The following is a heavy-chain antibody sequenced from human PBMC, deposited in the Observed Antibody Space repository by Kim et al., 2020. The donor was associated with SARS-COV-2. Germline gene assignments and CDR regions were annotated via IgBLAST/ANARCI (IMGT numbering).Heavy chain of an antibody. D-gene: IGHD6-13*01. Sequence: GGSLRLSCAASGFTFSSYGMHWVRQAPGKGLEWVAVIWYDGSNKYYADSVKGRFTISRDNSKNTLYLQMNSLRAEDTAVYYCAKDLGYIDTPGAFDIWGQGTMVTVSS. V-gene: IGHV3-33*06. J-gene: IGHJ3*02. CDR3: AKDLGYIDTPGAFDI. CDR2: IWYDGSNK. CDR1: GFTFSSYG.